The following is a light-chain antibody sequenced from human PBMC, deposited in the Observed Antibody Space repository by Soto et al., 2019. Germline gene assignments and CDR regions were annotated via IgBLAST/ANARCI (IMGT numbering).Light chain of an antibody. CDR3: QQYGSSPWT. CDR2: GAS. Sequence: VLTQSPGILSLSPGERATLSCRASQSVTSSYLAWYQQKPGQAPRLLIYGASIRATGIPDRLSGSGSGTDFTLTISRLEPEDFAVYYCQQYGSSPWTFGQGTKVDIK. CDR1: QSVTSSY. V-gene: IGKV3-20*01. J-gene: IGKJ1*01.